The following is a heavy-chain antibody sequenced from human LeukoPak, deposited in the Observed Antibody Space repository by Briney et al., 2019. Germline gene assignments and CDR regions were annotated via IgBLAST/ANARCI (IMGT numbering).Heavy chain of an antibody. CDR2: ISNNGGYT. J-gene: IGHJ6*02. CDR1: GFTFSSSA. CDR3: ARVDYDFWSGYWKGYYYYGMDV. V-gene: IGHV3-23*01. D-gene: IGHD3-3*01. Sequence: GGSLRLSCAASGFTFSSSAMSWVRQAPGKGLEWVSAISNNGGYTYYADSVQGRFTISRDNSKSTLCLQMNSLRAEDTAVYYCARVDYDFWSGYWKGYYYYGMDVWGQGTTVTVSS.